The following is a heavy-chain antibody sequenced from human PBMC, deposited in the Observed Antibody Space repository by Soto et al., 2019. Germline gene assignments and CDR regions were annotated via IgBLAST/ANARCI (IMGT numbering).Heavy chain of an antibody. CDR3: ERWGDWMQQVL. Sequence: QVQLQESGPGLVKPSGTLSLTCGVSGGSIRSNKWWSWVRQPPGKGLEWIGEIYHSGSTNYNPSLKSRVTISVDKSKHQFSLKLNSVTAADTAVYSGERWGDWMQQVLWGQGTLVTVSS. V-gene: IGHV4-4*02. CDR2: IYHSGST. D-gene: IGHD5-18*01. J-gene: IGHJ4*02. CDR1: GGSIRSNKW.